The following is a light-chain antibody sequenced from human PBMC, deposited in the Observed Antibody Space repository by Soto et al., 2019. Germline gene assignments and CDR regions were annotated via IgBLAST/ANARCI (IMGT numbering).Light chain of an antibody. CDR3: QRYNSNPWT. J-gene: IGKJ1*01. Sequence: DIQMTQSPSTLSASVGDRVTITCRASQSVSGWLAWHQQKPGKAPKLLIYAASNLESGVPSRFSGSGSGTEFTLTISSLQPDDSATYYCQRYNSNPWTFGQGTKVEVK. V-gene: IGKV1-5*01. CDR2: AAS. CDR1: QSVSGW.